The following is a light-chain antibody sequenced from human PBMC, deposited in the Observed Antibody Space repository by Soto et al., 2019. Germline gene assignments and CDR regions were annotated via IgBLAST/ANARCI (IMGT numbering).Light chain of an antibody. CDR2: DVT. J-gene: IGLJ1*01. CDR1: SSDVGGYKY. Sequence: QSGLTQPASVSGSPCQSITISCTGTSSDVGGYKYVSWYQQHPDKAPKLIIYDVTNRPSGISNRFSGSKSGNTASLTISGLQAEDEADYYCSSYTSSSSYVFGTGTKVTVL. V-gene: IGLV2-14*01. CDR3: SSYTSSSSYV.